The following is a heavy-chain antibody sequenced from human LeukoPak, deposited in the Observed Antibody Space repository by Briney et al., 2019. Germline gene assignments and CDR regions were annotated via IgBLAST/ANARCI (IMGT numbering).Heavy chain of an antibody. CDR1: GFTFSSYS. CDR2: ISGSGAAT. CDR3: AKSGSGWYRLDC. V-gene: IGHV3-23*01. J-gene: IGHJ4*02. Sequence: GGSLRLSCAASGFTFSSYSMTWVRQAPGKGLEWVSRISGSGAATYYADSVKGRFTISRDNSKNTLYLQMNSLRAEDTAIYYCAKSGSGWYRLDCWGQGMRVTVSS. D-gene: IGHD6-19*01.